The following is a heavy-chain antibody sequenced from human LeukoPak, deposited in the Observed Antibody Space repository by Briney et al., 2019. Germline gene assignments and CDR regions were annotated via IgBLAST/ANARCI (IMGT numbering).Heavy chain of an antibody. CDR2: ISSSSSYI. J-gene: IGHJ4*02. V-gene: IGHV3-21*01. CDR1: GFTFSSYS. Sequence: GGSLRLSCAASGFTFSSYSMNWVRQAPGKGLEWVSSISSSSSYIYYADSVKGRFTIFRDNAKNSLYLQMNSLRAEDTAVYYCARSSDGSGSCFDYWGQGTLVTVSS. D-gene: IGHD3-10*01. CDR3: ARSSDGSGSCFDY.